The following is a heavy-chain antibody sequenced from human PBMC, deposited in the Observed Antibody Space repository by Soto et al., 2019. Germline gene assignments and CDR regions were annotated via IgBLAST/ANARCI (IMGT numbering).Heavy chain of an antibody. CDR1: GFTFSSYA. J-gene: IGHJ6*02. D-gene: IGHD2-2*02. CDR3: AREYTAWPLAYGLDV. V-gene: IGHV3-23*01. CDR2: ISGSGGST. Sequence: PGGSLRLSCAASGFTFSSYAMSWVRQAPGKGLEWVSAISGSGGSTYYADSVKGRFTISRDNAKNSVSLQTNSLRAEDTAVYYCAREYTAWPLAYGLDVWGQGTTVTVSS.